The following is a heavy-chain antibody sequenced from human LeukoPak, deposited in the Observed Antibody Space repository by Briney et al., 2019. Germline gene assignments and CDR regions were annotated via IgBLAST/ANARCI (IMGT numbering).Heavy chain of an antibody. Sequence: PSETLSLTCTVSGDSITNSNFCWGWVRQPPGRGLEWIGSIYYSGITYSSPSLKSRVTLTVDTSKNQFSLKLNSVTAADTAVYYCARHVYTRREIRGFDPWGQGTLVTVSS. J-gene: IGHJ5*02. CDR2: IYYSGIT. V-gene: IGHV4-39*01. D-gene: IGHD6-6*01. CDR1: GDSITNSNFC. CDR3: ARHVYTRREIRGFDP.